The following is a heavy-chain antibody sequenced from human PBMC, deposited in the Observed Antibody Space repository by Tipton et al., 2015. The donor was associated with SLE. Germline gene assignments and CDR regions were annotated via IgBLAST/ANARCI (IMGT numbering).Heavy chain of an antibody. J-gene: IGHJ4*02. CDR2: ISSSSYI. CDR1: GFTFRTYS. V-gene: IGHV3-21*03. CDR3: ARDSDDILTGYYHFDY. D-gene: IGHD3-9*01. Sequence: SLRLSCAASGFTFRTYSMNWVRQAPGKGLEWVSSISSSSYIYYADSVKGRFTISRDNAKNSLYLQMNSLRAEDTAVYYCARDSDDILTGYYHFDYWGLGTLVTVSS.